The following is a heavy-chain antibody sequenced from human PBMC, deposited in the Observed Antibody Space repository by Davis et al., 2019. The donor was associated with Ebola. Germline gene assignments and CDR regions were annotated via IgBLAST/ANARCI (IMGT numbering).Heavy chain of an antibody. CDR1: GFTFSYYP. J-gene: IGHJ4*02. CDR2: INQNGGTT. D-gene: IGHD3-10*01. Sequence: GGSLRLSCAASGFTFSYYPMHWVRQAPGKGLESVSAINQNGGTTYYADSVRGRFTISRDNSKNTLYLQMGSLRTEDMAVYYCAREGEPGSLDFWGRGTLVTVSS. CDR3: AREGEPGSLDF. V-gene: IGHV3-64*02.